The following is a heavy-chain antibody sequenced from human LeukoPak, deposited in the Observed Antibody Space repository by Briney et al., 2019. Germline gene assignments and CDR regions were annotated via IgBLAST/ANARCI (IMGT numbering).Heavy chain of an antibody. CDR1: GYSISSGYY. J-gene: IGHJ3*02. V-gene: IGHV4-38-2*01. D-gene: IGHD3-16*01. CDR3: VGGPDAFDI. Sequence: SETLSLTCAVSGYSISSGYYWGCLRQPPGKGLEWIGSIYHSGSTYYNPSLKSRVTISLDTSKNQFSLKLSSVTAADTAVYYCVGGPDAFDIWGQGTMVTVSS. CDR2: IYHSGST.